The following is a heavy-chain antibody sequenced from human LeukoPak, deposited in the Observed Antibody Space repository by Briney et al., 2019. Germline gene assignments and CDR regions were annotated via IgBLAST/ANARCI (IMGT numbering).Heavy chain of an antibody. CDR3: ARDVRDYVWGQNGFDP. CDR2: INHSGST. D-gene: IGHD3-16*01. Sequence: SETLSLTCAVYGGSFSGYYWSWIRQPPGKGLEWIGEINHSGSTNYNPSLKSRVTISVDTSKNQLSLKLSSVTAADTAVYYCARDVRDYVWGQNGFDPCVQGTLVTVSS. V-gene: IGHV4-34*01. CDR1: GGSFSGYY. J-gene: IGHJ5*02.